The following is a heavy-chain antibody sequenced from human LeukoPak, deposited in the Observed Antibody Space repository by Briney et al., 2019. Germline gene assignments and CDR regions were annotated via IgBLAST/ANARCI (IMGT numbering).Heavy chain of an antibody. J-gene: IGHJ4*02. V-gene: IGHV3-74*01. CDR1: GFTFSSYW. CDR2: IASDGSST. Sequence: GGSLRLSCAASGFTFSSYWMNWVRQAPGKGLVWVSRIASDGSSTTYADSVKGRFSISRDNSKNTLYLQMNSLRAEDTAVYYCARDQQTFDYWGQGTLVTVSS. D-gene: IGHD6-13*01. CDR3: ARDQQTFDY.